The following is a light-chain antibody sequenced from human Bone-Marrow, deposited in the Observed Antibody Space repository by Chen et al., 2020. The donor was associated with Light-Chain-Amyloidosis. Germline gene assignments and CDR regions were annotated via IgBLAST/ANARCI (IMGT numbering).Light chain of an antibody. CDR3: QQYNNWPPWT. V-gene: IGKV3-15*01. J-gene: IGKJ1*01. CDR1: QSVNNN. Sequence: EIVITQSPATRSVSPGERATLSCRASQSVNNNLAWYQQKPGQAPRLLIYGASTRATGIPARFSGSGSGTEFTLTISSLQSEDFAVYYCQQYNNWPPWTFGQGTKVEIK. CDR2: GAS.